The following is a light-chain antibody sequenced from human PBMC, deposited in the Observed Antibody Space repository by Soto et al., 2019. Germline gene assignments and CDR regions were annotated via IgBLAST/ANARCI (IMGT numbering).Light chain of an antibody. CDR2: DTF. V-gene: IGKV3-11*01. CDR1: QSVSNY. CDR3: QHRANVVS. J-gene: IGKJ4*01. Sequence: EIVLTQSPATLSLSPGDRATLSCRASQSVSNYLAWYQQKPGQVPKLLIYDTFHRAPGIPVRFSGSGFGTDFTLTISSLDSDDFAVYYCQHRANVVSFGGGTKMEIK.